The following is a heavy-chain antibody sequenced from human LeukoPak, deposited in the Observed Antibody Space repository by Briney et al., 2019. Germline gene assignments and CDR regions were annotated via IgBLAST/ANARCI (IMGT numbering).Heavy chain of an antibody. CDR1: GFTVSSYA. CDR2: ISGSGGST. D-gene: IGHD5-18*01. CDR3: AKDPVLWSYGYDPRPY. Sequence: GGSLRLSCAASGFTVSSYAMSWVHQAPGKGLEWVSAISGSGGSTYYADSVKGRFTISRDNSKNTLYLQMNSLRAEDTAVYYCAKDPVLWSYGYDPRPYWGQGTLVTVSS. V-gene: IGHV3-23*01. J-gene: IGHJ4*02.